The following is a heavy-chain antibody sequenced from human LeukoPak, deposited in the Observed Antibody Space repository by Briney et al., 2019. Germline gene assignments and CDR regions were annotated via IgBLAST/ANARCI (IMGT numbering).Heavy chain of an antibody. V-gene: IGHV3-33*01. CDR1: GFTFSSYG. J-gene: IGHJ5*02. Sequence: GSLRLSCAASGFTFSSYGMHWVRQAPGKGLEWVAVIWYDGSNKYYADSVKGRFTISRDNSKNTLYLQMNSLRAEDTAVYYCARVGLEDWFDPWGQGTLVTVSS. CDR2: IWYDGSNK. CDR3: ARVGLEDWFDP.